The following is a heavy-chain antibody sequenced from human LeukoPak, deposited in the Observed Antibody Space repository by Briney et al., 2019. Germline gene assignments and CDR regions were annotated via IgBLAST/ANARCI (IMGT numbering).Heavy chain of an antibody. J-gene: IGHJ5*02. CDR2: INPNSGGT. V-gene: IGHV1-2*02. D-gene: IGHD6-6*01. CDR3: ARGLIAARRGNWFDP. CDR1: GYTFTGYY. Sequence: GASVKVSCKASGYTFTGYYMHGVRQAPGQGLEWMGWINPNSGGTNYAQKFQGRVTMTRDTSISTAYMELSRLRSDDTAVYYCARGLIAARRGNWFDPWGQGTLVTVSS.